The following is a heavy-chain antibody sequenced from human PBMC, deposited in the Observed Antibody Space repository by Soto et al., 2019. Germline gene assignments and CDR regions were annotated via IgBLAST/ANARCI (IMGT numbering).Heavy chain of an antibody. CDR1: GGSFSGYY. D-gene: IGHD3-10*01. CDR3: ARPKKGYYGSGSYLAY. V-gene: IGHV4-34*01. Sequence: QVQLQQWGAGLLKPSETLSLTCAVYGGSFSGYYWSWIRQPPGKGLEWIGEINHSGSTNYNPSLKSRVTISVDTSKNQFSLKLSSVTAADTAVYYCARPKKGYYGSGSYLAYWGQGTLVTVSS. J-gene: IGHJ4*02. CDR2: INHSGST.